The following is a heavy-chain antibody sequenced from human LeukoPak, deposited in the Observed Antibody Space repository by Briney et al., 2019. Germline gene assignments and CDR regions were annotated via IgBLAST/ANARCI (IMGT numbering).Heavy chain of an antibody. J-gene: IGHJ4*02. V-gene: IGHV1-69*04. D-gene: IGHD3-22*01. CDR3: ARDAMIVVVTLFDY. Sequence: SVKVSCKASGGTFSSYAISWVRQAPGQGLEWMGRIIPILGIANYAQKFQGRVTITADKSTSAAYMELSSLRSEDTAVYYCARDAMIVVVTLFDYWGQGTLVTVSS. CDR2: IIPILGIA. CDR1: GGTFSSYA.